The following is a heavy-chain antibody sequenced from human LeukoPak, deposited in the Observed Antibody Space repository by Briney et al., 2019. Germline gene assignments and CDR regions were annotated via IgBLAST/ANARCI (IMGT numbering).Heavy chain of an antibody. D-gene: IGHD5-18*01. CDR3: ARDIGYSYGLGDY. J-gene: IGHJ4*02. CDR2: INPNSGGT. Sequence: SVKVSCKASGYTFTGYYMHWVRQAPGQGLEWMGWINPNSGGTNYAQKFQGRVTMTRDTSISTAYMELSRLRSDDTAVYYCARDIGYSYGLGDYWGQGTLVTVSS. V-gene: IGHV1-2*02. CDR1: GYTFTGYY.